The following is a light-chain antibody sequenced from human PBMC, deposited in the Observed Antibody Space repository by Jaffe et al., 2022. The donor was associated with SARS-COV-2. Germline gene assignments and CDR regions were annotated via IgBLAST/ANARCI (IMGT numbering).Light chain of an antibody. V-gene: IGKV1-5*03. CDR1: QSIIYW. CDR3: QQYYSYPRT. Sequence: DIQMTQSPSTLSASVGDRVSITCRASQSIIYWLAWYQQEPGKPPKLLIYKASSLESGVPSRFSGSGSGTEFTLTISSLQPDDFATYYCQQYYSYPRTFGQGTKVEV. J-gene: IGKJ1*01. CDR2: KAS.